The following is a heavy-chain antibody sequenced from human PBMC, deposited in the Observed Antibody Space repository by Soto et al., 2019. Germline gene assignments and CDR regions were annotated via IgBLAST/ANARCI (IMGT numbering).Heavy chain of an antibody. CDR3: ATPTISYTWDV. D-gene: IGHD1-1*01. Sequence: QVQLQESGPGLVKPSGTLSLSCAVSGGSITNTKWWTWVRQAPGKGLEWIGAISRSEGSTYNPSRKGRVAMSLETSNNQFSLRMSSVTAADTAVYSWATPTISYTWDVWGQGTTVTVS. CDR1: GGSITNTKW. J-gene: IGHJ6*02. CDR2: ISRSEGS. V-gene: IGHV4-4*02.